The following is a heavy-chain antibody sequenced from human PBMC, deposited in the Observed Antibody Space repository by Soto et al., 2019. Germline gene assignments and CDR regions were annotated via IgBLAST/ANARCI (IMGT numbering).Heavy chain of an antibody. CDR1: GGSISSSSYY. CDR3: ARQIRIGSGITIFGVVKLSGAFDI. Sequence: QLQLQESGPGLVKPSETLSLTCTVSGGSISSSSYYWGWIRQPPGKGLEWIGSIYYSGSTYYNPSLKSRVTISGDTSKNQFSLKLSSVTAADTAVYYCARQIRIGSGITIFGVVKLSGAFDIWGQGTMVTVSS. CDR2: IYYSGST. D-gene: IGHD3-3*01. V-gene: IGHV4-39*01. J-gene: IGHJ3*02.